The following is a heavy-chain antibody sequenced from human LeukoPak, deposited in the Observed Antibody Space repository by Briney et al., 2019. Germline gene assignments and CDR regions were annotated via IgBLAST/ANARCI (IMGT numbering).Heavy chain of an antibody. D-gene: IGHD6-13*01. CDR3: AGQKGSWGGFDY. CDR2: IYYSGST. CDR1: GGSISSYY. J-gene: IGHJ4*02. Sequence: SETLSLTCTVSGGSISSYYWRWIRQPPGKGLEWIGYIYYSGSTNYNPSLKSRVTISVDTSKNQFSLKLSSVTAADTAVYYCAGQKGSWGGFDYWGQGTLVTVSS. V-gene: IGHV4-59*01.